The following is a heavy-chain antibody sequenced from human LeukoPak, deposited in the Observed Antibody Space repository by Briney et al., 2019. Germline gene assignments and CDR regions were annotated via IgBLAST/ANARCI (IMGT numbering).Heavy chain of an antibody. Sequence: ASVKVSCKVSGYTFTDYYMHWVQQAPGKGLDWMGLVDPKDGETIYAEKLQGRVTITADTSTDTVYMELSSLSSEDTAVYYCAKMSTVTTGFDPWGQGTLVTVSS. J-gene: IGHJ5*02. CDR1: GYTFTDYY. V-gene: IGHV1-69-2*01. CDR2: VDPKDGET. CDR3: AKMSTVTTGFDP. D-gene: IGHD4-17*01.